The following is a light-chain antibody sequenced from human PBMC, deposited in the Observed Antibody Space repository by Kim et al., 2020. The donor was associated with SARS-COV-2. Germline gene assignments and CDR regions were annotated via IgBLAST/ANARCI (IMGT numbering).Light chain of an antibody. J-gene: IGLJ1*01. Sequence: SITIACAGTRSGVGGYNFVSWYQQHPGKAPNLMIYDFSNRPSGVSNRFSGSKSGNTASLTISGRQAEDEADYYCSSYTSSSTYVFGTGTKVTVL. CDR1: RSGVGGYNF. CDR3: SSYTSSSTYV. CDR2: DFS. V-gene: IGLV2-14*03.